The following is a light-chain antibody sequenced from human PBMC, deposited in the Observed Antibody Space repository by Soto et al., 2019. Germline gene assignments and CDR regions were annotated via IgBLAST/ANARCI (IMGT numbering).Light chain of an antibody. CDR3: HQRSNWPPT. J-gene: IGKJ4*01. CDR1: QSVSSN. Sequence: ENVLTQSPATLSLSPGERATLSFRASQSVSSNLAWYQQKPGQAPRLLIYDASNRATGIPARLSGSGSGTDFTLTISSLQPEDFAVYYCHQRSNWPPTFGGGTKVDIK. V-gene: IGKV3-11*01. CDR2: DAS.